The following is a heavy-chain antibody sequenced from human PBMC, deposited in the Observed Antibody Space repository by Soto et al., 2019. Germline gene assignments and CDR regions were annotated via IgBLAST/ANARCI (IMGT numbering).Heavy chain of an antibody. CDR2: INSDGSST. CDR1: GFTFSSYW. Sequence: EVQLVESGGGLVQPGGSLRLSCAASGFTFSSYWMHWVRQAPGKGLVWVSRINSDGSSTSYADSVKGRFTISRDNAKNTLYLQMNSLRAEDTAVYYCARGRGGPRADCGGDCYSYGYWGQGTLVTVSS. J-gene: IGHJ4*02. D-gene: IGHD2-21*02. V-gene: IGHV3-74*01. CDR3: ARGRGGPRADCGGDCYSYGY.